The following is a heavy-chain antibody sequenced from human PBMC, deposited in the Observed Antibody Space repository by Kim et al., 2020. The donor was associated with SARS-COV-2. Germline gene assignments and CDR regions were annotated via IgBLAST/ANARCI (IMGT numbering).Heavy chain of an antibody. J-gene: IGHJ5*02. V-gene: IGHV3-7*03. CDR3: ARRPGFYGLPNWFDP. CDR2: IKQDGSEK. Sequence: GGSLRLSCAASGFTFSSYWMSWVRQAPGKGLEWVANIKQDGSEKYYVDSVKGRFTISRDNAKNSLYLQMNSLRAGDTAVYYCARRPGFYGLPNWFDPWGQGNLGTVSS. D-gene: IGHD2-2*01. CDR1: GFTFSSYW.